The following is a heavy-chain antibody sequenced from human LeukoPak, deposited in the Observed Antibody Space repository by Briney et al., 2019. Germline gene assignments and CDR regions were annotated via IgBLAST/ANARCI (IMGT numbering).Heavy chain of an antibody. D-gene: IGHD3-22*01. CDR2: ISYDGSNK. CDR3: AGGPYDNSGYFDY. CDR1: GFTFSSYG. Sequence: GRSLRLSCAASGFTFSSYGMHWVRQAPGKGLEWVAVISYDGSNKYYSDSMKGRFTISRDNSKNTLYLQMNSLRAEDTAVYYCAGGPYDNSGYFDYWGQGTPVTVSS. V-gene: IGHV3-30*03. J-gene: IGHJ4*02.